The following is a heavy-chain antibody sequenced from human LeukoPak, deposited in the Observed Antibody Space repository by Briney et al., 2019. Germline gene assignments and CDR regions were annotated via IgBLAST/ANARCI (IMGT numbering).Heavy chain of an antibody. Sequence: SGPTLVNPTQTLTLTCTFSGFSLSTSGMCVSWIRQPPGKALEGLARIDWDDDKYYSTSLKTRLTISKDTSKNQVVLTMTNMDPVDTATYYCARTSTYGSGSSFDYWGQGTLVTVSS. CDR3: ARTSTYGSGSSFDY. V-gene: IGHV2-70*11. CDR2: IDWDDDK. D-gene: IGHD3-10*01. CDR1: GFSLSTSGMC. J-gene: IGHJ4*02.